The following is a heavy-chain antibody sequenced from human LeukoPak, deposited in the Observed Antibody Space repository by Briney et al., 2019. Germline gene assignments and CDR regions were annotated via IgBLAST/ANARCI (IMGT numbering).Heavy chain of an antibody. Sequence: SETLSVTCTVSGYSISTGYYWDWIRQPPGKGLEWIGTFFHGGSTYYNPSLKSRVNISVDESQNPFSLKLSSVTAADTAVYYCARDHSSSSEAYWGQGTLVTVSS. V-gene: IGHV4-38-2*02. CDR2: FFHGGST. J-gene: IGHJ4*02. CDR3: ARDHSSSSEAY. D-gene: IGHD6-13*01. CDR1: GYSISTGYY.